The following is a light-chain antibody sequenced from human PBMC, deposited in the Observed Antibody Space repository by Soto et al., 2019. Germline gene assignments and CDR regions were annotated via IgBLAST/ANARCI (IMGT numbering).Light chain of an antibody. CDR2: GAS. CDR1: QGVTSND. V-gene: IGKV3-20*01. CDR3: QQYCTSPRT. J-gene: IGKJ1*01. Sequence: DIVMTQSPATLSSSLGDRATLSCRASQGVTSNDLGWYRQQPGQAPRLLIYGASRKATGLPDRFSGSGSGTDFTLTISRLEPEDFAAYYCQQYCTSPRTFGQGTKVEIK.